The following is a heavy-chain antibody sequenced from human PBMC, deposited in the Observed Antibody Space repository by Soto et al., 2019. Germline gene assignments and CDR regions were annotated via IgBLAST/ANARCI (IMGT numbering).Heavy chain of an antibody. V-gene: IGHV4-59*04. Sequence: SETLSLTCTVSGGSISSYYWSWIRQPPGKGLEWIGYIYHSGSTYYNPSLKSRVTISVDRSKNQFSLKLSSVTAADTAVYYCASWVKRSRDYWGQGTLVTVSS. CDR1: GGSISSYY. D-gene: IGHD6-13*01. CDR2: IYHSGST. J-gene: IGHJ4*02. CDR3: ASWVKRSRDY.